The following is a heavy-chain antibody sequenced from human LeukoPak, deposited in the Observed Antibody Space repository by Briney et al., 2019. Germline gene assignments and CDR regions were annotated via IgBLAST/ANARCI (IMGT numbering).Heavy chain of an antibody. J-gene: IGHJ4*02. V-gene: IGHV1-18*01. CDR1: GYTFTSYG. CDR2: ISAYNGNT. Sequence: GASVKVSCKASGYTFTSYGISWVRQAPGQGLEWMGWISAYNGNTNYAQKLQGRVTMTTDTSTSTAYMELRSLRSDDTAVYYCAIAPNHYDSSGYKIDYWGQGTLVTVSS. D-gene: IGHD3-22*01. CDR3: AIAPNHYDSSGYKIDY.